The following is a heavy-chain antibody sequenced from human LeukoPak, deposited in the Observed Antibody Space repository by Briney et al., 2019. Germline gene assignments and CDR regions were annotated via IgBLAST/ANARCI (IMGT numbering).Heavy chain of an antibody. V-gene: IGHV1-3*01. D-gene: IGHD6-13*01. CDR2: INAGNGNT. Sequence: ASVKVSCKASGYTFTSYAMHWVRQAPGQRLEWMGWINAGNGNTKYSQKFQGRVTITRDTSASTAYMELSSLRSEDTAVYYCARDQSRSWYRDFQHWGQGTLVTVSS. CDR1: GYTFTSYA. J-gene: IGHJ1*01. CDR3: ARDQSRSWYRDFQH.